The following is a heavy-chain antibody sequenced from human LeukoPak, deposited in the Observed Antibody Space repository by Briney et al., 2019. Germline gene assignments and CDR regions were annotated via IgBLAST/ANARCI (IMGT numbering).Heavy chain of an antibody. J-gene: IGHJ6*04. V-gene: IGHV1-46*01. CDR3: AREAAGTGGLDV. D-gene: IGHD6-13*01. CDR1: GYIFTTYN. Sequence: TSVKVSCKASGYIFTTYNMYWVRQAPGQGLEWMGIINPSGDTTIYAQKFQGRVTMTRDTSTSTVYMELSSLRSEDTAVYYCAREAAGTGGLDVWGKGTTVTVSS. CDR2: INPSGDTT.